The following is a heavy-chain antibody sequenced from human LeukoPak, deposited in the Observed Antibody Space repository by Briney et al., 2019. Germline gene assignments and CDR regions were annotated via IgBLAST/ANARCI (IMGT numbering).Heavy chain of an antibody. V-gene: IGHV3-21*01. D-gene: IGHD6-19*01. CDR1: GFSFSSYS. CDR2: ISSTSSYI. Sequence: PGGSLRLSCAASGFSFSSYSMTWVRQAPGKGLEWVSSISSTSSYIYYADSVKGRFTISRDNAKNSPYLQMNSLRADDTAVYYCARASSGWAVDLYYFDYWGQGTLVTVSS. J-gene: IGHJ4*02. CDR3: ARASSGWAVDLYYFDY.